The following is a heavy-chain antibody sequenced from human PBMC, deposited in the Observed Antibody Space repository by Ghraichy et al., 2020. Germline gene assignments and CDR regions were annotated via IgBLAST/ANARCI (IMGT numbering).Heavy chain of an antibody. J-gene: IGHJ4*02. V-gene: IGHV4-34*01. CDR1: GGSFSGYY. CDR3: ARGLETLNDGY. Sequence: SETLSLTCAVYGGSFSGYYWSWIRQPPGKGLEWIGEINHSGSTNYNPSLKSRVTISVDTSKNQFSLKLSSVTAADTAVYYFARGLETLNDGYWGQGTLVTVSS. D-gene: IGHD3-3*01. CDR2: INHSGST.